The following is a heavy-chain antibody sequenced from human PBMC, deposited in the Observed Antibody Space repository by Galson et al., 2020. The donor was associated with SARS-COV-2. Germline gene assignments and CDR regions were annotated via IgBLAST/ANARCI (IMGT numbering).Heavy chain of an antibody. CDR2: TSTSGST. CDR3: ATSSGIYKVFDF. J-gene: IGHJ4*02. D-gene: IGHD1-26*01. V-gene: IGHV4-61*09. CDR1: GGSISSGSFY. Sequence: SETLSLTCTVSGGSISSGSFYWSWIRQPAGKGLEWIGHTSTSGSTKYNPSLKSRVTISIDTSKNQFTLKLSSVTAADTAVYYCATSSGIYKVFDFWGQGTLVTVSS.